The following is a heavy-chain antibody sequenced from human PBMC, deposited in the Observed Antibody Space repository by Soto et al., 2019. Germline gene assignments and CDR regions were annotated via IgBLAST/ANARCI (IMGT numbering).Heavy chain of an antibody. CDR2: IYYSGST. V-gene: IGHV4-30-4*01. CDR1: GGSISSGDYY. J-gene: IGHJ4*02. CDR3: ARAFDILTRYYFDY. D-gene: IGHD3-9*01. Sequence: QVQLQESGPGLVKPSQTLSLTCTVSGGSISSGDYYWSWIRQPPGKGLEWIGYIYYSGSTYYNPSLTSLVTISVDTSKNQFSLKLSSVTAADTAVYYCARAFDILTRYYFDYWGQGTLVTVSS.